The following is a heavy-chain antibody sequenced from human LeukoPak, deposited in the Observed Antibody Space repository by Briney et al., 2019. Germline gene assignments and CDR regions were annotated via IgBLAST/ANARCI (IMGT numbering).Heavy chain of an antibody. CDR3: AKDTEYSSSWYKEAVDY. CDR2: ISGSGGST. V-gene: IGHV3-23*01. CDR1: GFTFSSYA. J-gene: IGHJ4*02. D-gene: IGHD6-13*01. Sequence: GGSLRLSCAASGFTFSSYAMSLVRQAPGKGLEWVSAISGSGGSTLYAESVKGRFTISRDYSKNTLELQMNSLRAEDTAVYYCAKDTEYSSSWYKEAVDYWGQGTLVTVSS.